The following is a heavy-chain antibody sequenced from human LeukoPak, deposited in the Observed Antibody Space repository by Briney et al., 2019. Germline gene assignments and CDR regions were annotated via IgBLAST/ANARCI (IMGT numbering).Heavy chain of an antibody. D-gene: IGHD1-26*01. CDR1: GGSISSYY. CDR2: IYYSGST. CDR3: ARLGPVGATTN. J-gene: IGHJ4*02. V-gene: IGHV4-59*08. Sequence: SETLSLTCTVSGGSISSYYWSWIRQPPGKGLEWIGYIYYSGSTNYNPSLKSRVTISVDTSKNQFSLKLSSVTAADTAVYYCARLGPVGATTNWGQGTLVTVSS.